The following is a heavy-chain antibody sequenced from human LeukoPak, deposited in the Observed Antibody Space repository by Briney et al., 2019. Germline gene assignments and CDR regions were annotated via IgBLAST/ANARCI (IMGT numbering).Heavy chain of an antibody. CDR3: ARGFMRSGDYVGY. CDR2: MNPNSGNT. CDR1: GYTFTSYD. J-gene: IGHJ4*02. Sequence: ASVKVSCKASGYTFTSYDINWVRQATGQGLEWMGWMNPNSGNTGFAQKFQGRVTMTRNTSISTAYMELSSLRSEDTAVYYCARGFMRSGDYVGYWGQGTLVTVSS. V-gene: IGHV1-8*01. D-gene: IGHD3-16*01.